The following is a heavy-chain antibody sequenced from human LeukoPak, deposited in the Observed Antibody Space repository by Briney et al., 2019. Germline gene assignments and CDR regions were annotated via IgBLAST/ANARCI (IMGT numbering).Heavy chain of an antibody. CDR3: ARDPPQTFSDRSNGWFDL. J-gene: IGHJ5*02. CDR2: IHHSGAT. CDR1: GYSISSGYQ. V-gene: IGHV4-38-2*02. D-gene: IGHD3-16*01. Sequence: SETLSLTCTVSGYSISSGYQWAWIRQPPGKGLEGIASIHHSGATYYSPSLKSRVTMSVDTSKNQFSLKLSSVTAADTAVYYCARDPPQTFSDRSNGWFDLWGQGTLVTVSS.